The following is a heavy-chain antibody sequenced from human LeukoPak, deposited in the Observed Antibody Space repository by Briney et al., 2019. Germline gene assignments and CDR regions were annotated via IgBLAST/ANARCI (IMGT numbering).Heavy chain of an antibody. Sequence: GASVKVSCKASGYTFTGYYLHWVRQAPGQGLEWMGWINPNSGGTNYAQKFQGRVTVTRDTSISTAYMELSRLRSDDSAVYYCARGYSSDWYVDYWGQGTPVTVSS. V-gene: IGHV1-2*02. CDR1: GYTFTGYY. CDR2: INPNSGGT. J-gene: IGHJ4*02. CDR3: ARGYSSDWYVDY. D-gene: IGHD6-19*01.